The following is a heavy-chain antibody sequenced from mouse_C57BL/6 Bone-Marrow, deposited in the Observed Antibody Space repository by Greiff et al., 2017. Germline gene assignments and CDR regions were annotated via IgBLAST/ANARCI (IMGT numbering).Heavy chain of an antibody. Sequence: QVQLQHSGPELVKPGASVKLSCKASGYTFTRYDIHWVKQRPGQGLEWIGWIYPRDGSTEYTAKFKGKATLTVDTSSSTAYMELHSLTSEYSAVYVFERDYGSSYRYFDVCGTGTTVTVAA. D-gene: IGHD1-1*01. V-gene: IGHV1-85*01. CDR1: GYTFTRYD. J-gene: IGHJ1*03. CDR3: ERDYGSSYRYFDV. CDR2: IYPRDGST.